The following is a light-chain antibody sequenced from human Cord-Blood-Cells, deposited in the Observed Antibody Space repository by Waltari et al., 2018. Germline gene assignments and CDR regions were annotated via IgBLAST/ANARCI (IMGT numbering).Light chain of an antibody. Sequence: QSVLTQPPSVSGAPGQRVTISCTGSSSNIVAGYDVHRYQQLPGTAPKLLIYGNSNRPSGVPDRFSGSKSGTSASLAITGLQAEDEADYYCQSYDSSLSGSVVFGGGTKLTVL. J-gene: IGLJ2*01. CDR2: GNS. V-gene: IGLV1-40*01. CDR1: SSNIVAGYD. CDR3: QSYDSSLSGSVV.